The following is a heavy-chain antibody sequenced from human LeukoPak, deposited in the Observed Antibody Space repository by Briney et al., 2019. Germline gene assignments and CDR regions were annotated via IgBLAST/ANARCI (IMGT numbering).Heavy chain of an antibody. CDR3: ARDGYCSSTSCYNAFDI. D-gene: IGHD2-2*02. CDR2: ISSSSSYI. CDR1: GFTFSSYS. Sequence: PGGSLRLSCAASGFTFSSYSTNWVRQAPGKGLEWVSSISSSSSYIYYADSVKGRFTISRDNAKNSLYLQMNSLRAEDTAVYYCARDGYCSSTSCYNAFDIWGQGTMVTVSS. J-gene: IGHJ3*02. V-gene: IGHV3-21*01.